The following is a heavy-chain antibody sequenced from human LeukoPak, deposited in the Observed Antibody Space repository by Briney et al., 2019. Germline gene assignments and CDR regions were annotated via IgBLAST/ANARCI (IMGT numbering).Heavy chain of an antibody. CDR2: IYHSGST. D-gene: IGHD3-10*01. CDR1: GGSISSSNW. J-gene: IGHJ3*02. Sequence: NSSGTLSLTCAVTGGSISSSNWWSWVRQPPGKGLEWIGEIYHSGSTNYNPSLKSRVTISVDTSKNQFSLKLSSVTDADTAVYYCARDLLWFGELGAFDIWGQGTMVTVSS. CDR3: ARDLLWFGELGAFDI. V-gene: IGHV4-4*02.